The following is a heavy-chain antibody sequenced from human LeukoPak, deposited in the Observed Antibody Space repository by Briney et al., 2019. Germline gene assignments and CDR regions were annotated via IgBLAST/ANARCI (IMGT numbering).Heavy chain of an antibody. J-gene: IGHJ4*02. CDR2: ISNRGDTI. D-gene: IGHD5-18*01. CDR3: ARAVGWTYGYNY. V-gene: IGHV3-11*01. CDR1: GFTFSDFY. Sequence: GGSLRLSCEASGFTFSDFYFSWIRQAQGKGLERVAYISNRGDTIYYADSVKGRFTISRDNAKNSLYLQMNSLRAEDTAVYYCARAVGWTYGYNYWGQGSLVTVSS.